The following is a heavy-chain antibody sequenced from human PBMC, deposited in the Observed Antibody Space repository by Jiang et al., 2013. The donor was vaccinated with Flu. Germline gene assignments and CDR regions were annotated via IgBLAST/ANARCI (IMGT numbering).Heavy chain of an antibody. CDR3: ASYGRETTVTTDYYYGMDV. J-gene: IGHJ6*02. V-gene: IGHV1-69*02. Sequence: NYAQKFQGRVTITADKSTSTAYMELSSLRSEDTAVYYCASYGRETTVTTDYYYGMDVWGQGTTVTVSS. D-gene: IGHD4-17*01.